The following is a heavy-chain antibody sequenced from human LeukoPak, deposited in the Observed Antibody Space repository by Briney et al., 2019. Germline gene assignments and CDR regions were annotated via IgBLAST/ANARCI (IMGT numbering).Heavy chain of an antibody. CDR1: GYTFSNYY. CDR2: INPNGGST. J-gene: IGHJ5*01. V-gene: IGHV1-46*01. Sequence: ASVKVSFKASGYTFSNYYMHWVRQAPGQGLEWMGIINPNGGSTSYAQKFQGRVTVTRDTSTSTIFMELTSLRSEDTAVYYCARDRLWGNSSPFDSWGQGTLVTVSS. CDR3: ARDRLWGNSSPFDS. D-gene: IGHD6-19*01.